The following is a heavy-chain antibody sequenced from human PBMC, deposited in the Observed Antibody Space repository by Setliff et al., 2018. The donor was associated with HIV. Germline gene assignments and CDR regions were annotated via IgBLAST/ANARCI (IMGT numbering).Heavy chain of an antibody. CDR2: IYPGDSAT. CDR3: ARQEDYYDSSGYYYRWFDP. J-gene: IGHJ5*02. D-gene: IGHD3-22*01. CDR1: GYTFSDYW. Sequence: PGESLKISCKGSGYTFSDYWIGWVRQMPGKGLEGMGIIYPGDSATRYSPSFQGQVTIPADKSISTAYLQWSSLKASDTAMYYCARQEDYYDSSGYYYRWFDPWGQGTLVTVSS. V-gene: IGHV5-51*01.